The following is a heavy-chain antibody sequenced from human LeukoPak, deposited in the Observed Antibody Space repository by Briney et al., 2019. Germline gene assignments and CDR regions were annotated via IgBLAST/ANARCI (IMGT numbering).Heavy chain of an antibody. CDR1: GYTFTGYY. Sequence: ASVKVSCKASGYTFTGYYMHWVRQAPGQGLEWMGRIIPILGIANYAQKFQGRVTITADKSTSTAYMELSSLRSEDTAVYYCATEGKFDPWGQGTLVTVSS. V-gene: IGHV1-69*02. CDR3: ATEGKFDP. J-gene: IGHJ5*02. D-gene: IGHD3-10*01. CDR2: IIPILGIA.